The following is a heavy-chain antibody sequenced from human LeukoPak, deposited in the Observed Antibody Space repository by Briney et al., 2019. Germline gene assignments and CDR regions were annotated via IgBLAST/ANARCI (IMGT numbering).Heavy chain of an antibody. V-gene: IGHV4-4*02. CDR3: ARDTMVRGVIITYAFDI. Sequence: PSETLSLTCAVSGGSISSSNWWSWVRQPPGKGLEWIGEIYHSGSTNYNPSLKSRVTISVDKSKNQFPLKLSSVTAADTAVYYCARDTMVRGVIITYAFDIWGQGTMVTVSS. CDR2: IYHSGST. J-gene: IGHJ3*02. CDR1: GGSISSSNW. D-gene: IGHD3-10*01.